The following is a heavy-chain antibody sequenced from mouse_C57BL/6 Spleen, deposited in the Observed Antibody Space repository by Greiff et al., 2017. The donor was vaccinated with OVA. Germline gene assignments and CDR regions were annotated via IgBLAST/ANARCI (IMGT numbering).Heavy chain of an antibody. CDR1: GFTFSDYY. Sequence: EVQLVESGGGLVQPGGSLKLSCAASGFTFSDYYMYWVRQTPEKRLEWVAYISNGGGSTYYPDTVKGRFTISRDNAKNTLYLQMSRLKSEDTAMYDCAQTAQATSVAYWGQGTRVTVSA. D-gene: IGHD3-2*02. CDR3: AQTAQATSVAY. CDR2: ISNGGGST. V-gene: IGHV5-12*01. J-gene: IGHJ3*01.